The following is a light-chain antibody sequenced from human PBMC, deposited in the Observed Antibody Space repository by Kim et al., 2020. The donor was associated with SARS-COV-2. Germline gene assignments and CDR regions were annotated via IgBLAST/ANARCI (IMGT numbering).Light chain of an antibody. CDR2: DAS. CDR3: QQRSNCPLT. V-gene: IGKV3-11*01. J-gene: IGKJ4*01. CDR1: QSVSSY. Sequence: LSAGERATLSCTASQSVSSYLAWYQRKPGQAPSLLYYDASNRATGIPARFSGSGSGTDFTLTISSLEPEDFAVYYCQQRSNCPLTFGGGTKVEIK.